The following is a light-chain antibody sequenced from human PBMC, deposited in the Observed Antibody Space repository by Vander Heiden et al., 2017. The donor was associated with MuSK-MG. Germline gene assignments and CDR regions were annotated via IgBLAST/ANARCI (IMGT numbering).Light chain of an antibody. CDR3: AAWDDSLNGWV. CDR1: SSNIGSNT. Sequence: QSVLPHPPSATGTPGQRVTISCSGSSSNIGSNTVNGYQQLPGTAPKLLIYSNNQRPSGVPDRFSGSKSGTSASLAISGLQSEDEADYYCAAWDDSLNGWVFGGGTKLTVL. V-gene: IGLV1-44*01. J-gene: IGLJ3*02. CDR2: SNN.